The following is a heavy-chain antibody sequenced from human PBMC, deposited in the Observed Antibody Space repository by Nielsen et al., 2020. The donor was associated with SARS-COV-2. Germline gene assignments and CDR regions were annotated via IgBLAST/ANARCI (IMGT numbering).Heavy chain of an antibody. CDR2: ISWNSRSI. CDR3: ATAGPILNY. J-gene: IGHJ4*02. D-gene: IGHD3-9*01. V-gene: IGHV3-9*01. Sequence: GGSLRLSCAASGFTFDDYAMHWVRQAPGKGLEWVSGISWNSRSIGYADSVKGRFTISRDNAKNSLYLQMNSLRAEDTALYYCATAGPILNYWGQGTLVTVSS. CDR1: GFTFDDYA.